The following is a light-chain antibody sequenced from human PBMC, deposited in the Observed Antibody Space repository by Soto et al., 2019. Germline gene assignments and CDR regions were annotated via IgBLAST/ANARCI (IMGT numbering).Light chain of an antibody. J-gene: IGKJ1*01. CDR3: QQYSSYSWT. CDR2: KAS. Sequence: DIQMTQSPSTLSASVGDRVTITCRASQTISNWLAWYQQKAGKAPKLLIYKASNLEGGVPSRFSGSGSGTEFTLTISSLQPDDFATYYCQQYSSYSWTFGQGTKVDIK. CDR1: QTISNW. V-gene: IGKV1-5*03.